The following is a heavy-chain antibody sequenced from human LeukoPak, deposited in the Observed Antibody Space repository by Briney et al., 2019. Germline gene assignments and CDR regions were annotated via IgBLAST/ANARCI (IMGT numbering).Heavy chain of an antibody. J-gene: IGHJ4*02. CDR2: IYHSGST. D-gene: IGHD2-15*01. CDR1: GYSISSGYY. V-gene: IGHV4-38-2*02. Sequence: PSETLSLTCTVSGYSISSGYYWGWIRQPPGKGLEWIGSIYHSGSTYYNPSLKSRVTISVDTSKNQFSLKLSSVTAADTAVYYCAREGRYCSGGSCSYMDVWGQGTQVTVSS. CDR3: AREGRYCSGGSCSYMDV.